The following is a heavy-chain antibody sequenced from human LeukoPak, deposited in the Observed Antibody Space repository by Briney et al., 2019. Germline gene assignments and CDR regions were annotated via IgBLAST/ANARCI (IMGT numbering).Heavy chain of an antibody. CDR3: ARVPSGSYYPNFDY. J-gene: IGHJ4*02. Sequence: GGSLRLSCAASGFTFSSYWMHWVRQAPGKGLVWVSRINTDGSSTSYADSVKGRFTISRDNAKNTLYLQMNSLRAEDTAVYYCARVPSGSYYPNFDYWGQGTLVTVSS. D-gene: IGHD1-26*01. CDR2: INTDGSST. V-gene: IGHV3-74*01. CDR1: GFTFSSYW.